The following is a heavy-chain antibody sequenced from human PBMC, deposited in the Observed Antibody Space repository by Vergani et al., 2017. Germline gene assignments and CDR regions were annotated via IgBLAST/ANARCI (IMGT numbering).Heavy chain of an antibody. CDR2: INHSGST. CDR3: TRVQELYDVWSGYRIRYYYYMDV. V-gene: IGHV4-34*01. Sequence: QVQLQQWGAGLLKPSETLSLTCAVYGGSFSGYYWSWIRQPQGKGLEWIGEINHSGSTNSNTSLKSRVTISVDTSKNQFSLKLSSVTATDTAVYYCTRVQELYDVWSGYRIRYYYYMDVWGKGTTVTVSS. CDR1: GGSFSGYY. D-gene: IGHD3-3*01. J-gene: IGHJ6*03.